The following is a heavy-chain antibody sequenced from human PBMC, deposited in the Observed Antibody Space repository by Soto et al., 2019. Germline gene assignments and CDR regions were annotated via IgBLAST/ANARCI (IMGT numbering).Heavy chain of an antibody. V-gene: IGHV4-59*01. CDR2: IFYSGST. Sequence: ASETLSLTCTVSGGSIRSYYWTWIRQPPGKGLERLGYIFYSGSTFYNPSLKSRVTISIHTSKSQFSLQLTSVTAADTAVYYCARGAADTAMVDSWGQGTLVTVSS. D-gene: IGHD5-18*01. CDR3: ARGAADTAMVDS. J-gene: IGHJ4*02. CDR1: GGSIRSYY.